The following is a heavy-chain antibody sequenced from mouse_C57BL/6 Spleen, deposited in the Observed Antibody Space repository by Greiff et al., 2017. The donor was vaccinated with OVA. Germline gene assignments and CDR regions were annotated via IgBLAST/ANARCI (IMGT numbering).Heavy chain of an antibody. CDR3: TKLGQGFDY. J-gene: IGHJ2*01. CDR2: IRLKSDNYAS. CDR1: GFTFSNYW. V-gene: IGHV6-3*01. D-gene: IGHD4-1*01. Sequence: EVKLQESGGGLVQPGGSMKLSCVASGFTFSNYWMNWVRQSPEKGLEWVAQIRLKSDNYASHYAESVKGRFTISRDDPKSSVYLQMNNLRAEDTGIYYCTKLGQGFDYWGQGTTLTVSS.